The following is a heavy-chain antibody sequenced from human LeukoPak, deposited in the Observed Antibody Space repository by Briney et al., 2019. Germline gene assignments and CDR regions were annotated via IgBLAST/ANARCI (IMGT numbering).Heavy chain of an antibody. CDR3: ARLNGYPYYFDY. CDR2: IYPSDSDT. V-gene: IGHV5-51*01. CDR1: GYSFTNSL. D-gene: IGHD5-24*01. Sequence: GESLKISCKGSGYSFTNSLIGWVRQMPGKGLEWMGIIYPSDSDTRYSPSFQGQVTISADKSVSTAYLQWSSLKASDTAMYYCARLNGYPYYFDYWGQGTLVTVSS. J-gene: IGHJ4*02.